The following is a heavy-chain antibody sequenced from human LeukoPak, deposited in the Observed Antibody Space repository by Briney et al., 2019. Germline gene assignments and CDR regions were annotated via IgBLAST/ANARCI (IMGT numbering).Heavy chain of an antibody. J-gene: IGHJ4*02. CDR3: ATPPDYYDTSGYHQGGD. CDR2: ISSSSSTI. Sequence: GGSLRLSCAASGFTFSSHSMNWVRQAPGKGLEWVSYISSSSSTIYYADSVKGRFTISRDNAKNSLYLQMNSLRAEDTAVYYCATPPDYYDTSGYHQGGDWGQGTLVTVSS. CDR1: GFTFSSHS. D-gene: IGHD3-22*01. V-gene: IGHV3-48*01.